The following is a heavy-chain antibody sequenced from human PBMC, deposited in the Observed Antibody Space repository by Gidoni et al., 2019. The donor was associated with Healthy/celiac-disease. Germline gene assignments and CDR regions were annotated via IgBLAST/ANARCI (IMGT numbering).Heavy chain of an antibody. Sequence: QVPLQAVGPGLVQPSETPSLTCTFPGGSHSRFYRSWIRQPPGKGLEWIGYIYYSGSTNYNPSLKSRVTISVDTSKNQFSLKLSSVTAADTAVYYCARALYKGAGSSSHLDYFDYWGQGTLVTVSS. J-gene: IGHJ4*02. V-gene: IGHV4-59*01. CDR1: GGSHSRFY. D-gene: IGHD6-6*01. CDR2: IYYSGST. CDR3: ARALYKGAGSSSHLDYFDY.